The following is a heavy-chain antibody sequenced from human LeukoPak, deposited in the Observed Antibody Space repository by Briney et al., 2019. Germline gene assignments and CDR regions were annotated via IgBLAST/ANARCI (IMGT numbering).Heavy chain of an antibody. Sequence: SETLSLTCTVSGDSISSYYCSWIRQPPGKGLEWIGYIYYSGSTSYNPSLKSRVTISLDTSNNQFSLKLRSVTAADTAVYYCARVTGDVVGPFYYYYLDVWGKGTTVTISS. V-gene: IGHV4-59*01. J-gene: IGHJ6*03. D-gene: IGHD2-15*01. CDR1: GDSISSYY. CDR3: ARVTGDVVGPFYYYYLDV. CDR2: IYYSGST.